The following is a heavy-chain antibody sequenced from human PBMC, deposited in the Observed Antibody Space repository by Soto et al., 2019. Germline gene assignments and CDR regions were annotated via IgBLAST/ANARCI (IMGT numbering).Heavy chain of an antibody. Sequence: QVQLVESGGGVVQPGRSLRLSCAASGFTFSSYAMHWVRQAPGKGLEWVAVISYDGSNKYYADSVKGRFTISRDNSKNTLYLQMNSLRAEDTAVYYCARDWNGYYYTLDYWGEGTLVTVCS. CDR2: ISYDGSNK. CDR1: GFTFSSYA. CDR3: ARDWNGYYYTLDY. D-gene: IGHD3-22*01. J-gene: IGHJ4*02. V-gene: IGHV3-30-3*01.